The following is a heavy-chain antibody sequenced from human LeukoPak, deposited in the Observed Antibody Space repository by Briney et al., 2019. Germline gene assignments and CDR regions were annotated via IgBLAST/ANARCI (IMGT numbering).Heavy chain of an antibody. D-gene: IGHD1-26*01. CDR1: GFTFSSYA. Sequence: GGSLRLSCAASGFTFSSYAMSWVRQAPGKGLEWVSAISGSGGSTFYADSVKGRFTISRDNSKNTLYLQMNSLRAEDTAVYYCAKDTRYSGSYYFVFDYWGQGTLVTVSS. CDR3: AKDTRYSGSYYFVFDY. CDR2: ISGSGGST. V-gene: IGHV3-23*01. J-gene: IGHJ4*02.